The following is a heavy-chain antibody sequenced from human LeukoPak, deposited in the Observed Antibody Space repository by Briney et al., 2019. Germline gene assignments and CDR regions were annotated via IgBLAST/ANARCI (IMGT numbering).Heavy chain of an antibody. Sequence: GGSLRLSCAASGFSVSTNYMSWVRQAPGKGLEWVSLIYSGGSRHYADSVKDRFTMSRDPSKNILYLQMNSLRAEDTAVYFCASGPYTVSSYAYWGQGTLVTVSS. CDR2: IYSGGSR. J-gene: IGHJ4*02. V-gene: IGHV3-66*01. CDR3: ASGPYTVSSYAY. D-gene: IGHD1-26*01. CDR1: GFSVSTNY.